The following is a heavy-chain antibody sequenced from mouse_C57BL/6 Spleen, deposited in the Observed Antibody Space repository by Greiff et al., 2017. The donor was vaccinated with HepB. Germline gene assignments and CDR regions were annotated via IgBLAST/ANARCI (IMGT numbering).Heavy chain of an antibody. CDR1: GFNIKDYY. CDR2: IDPEDGDT. CDR3: TSFYYYGSSGYYFDY. V-gene: IGHV14-1*01. Sequence: EVQLQQSGAELVRPGASVKLSCTASGFNIKDYYMHWVKQRPEQGLEWIGRIDPEDGDTEYAPKFQGKATMTADTSSNTAYLQLSSLTSEDTAVYYCTSFYYYGSSGYYFDYWGQGTTLTVSS. J-gene: IGHJ2*01. D-gene: IGHD1-1*01.